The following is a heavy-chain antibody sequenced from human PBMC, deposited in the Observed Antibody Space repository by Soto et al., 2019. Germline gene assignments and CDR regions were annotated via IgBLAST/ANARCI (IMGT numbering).Heavy chain of an antibody. Sequence: SETLSLTCTVSGDSITSYHWSWIRQSPEKGLEWIGYIFNSGSTDYNTYLKSRVTISADTSKNQFSLKLSSVTAADTAVYYCARDEGRYSYGYGMDVWGQGTTVTVSS. J-gene: IGHJ6*02. CDR1: GDSITSYH. V-gene: IGHV4-59*01. CDR3: ARDEGRYSYGYGMDV. D-gene: IGHD5-18*01. CDR2: IFNSGST.